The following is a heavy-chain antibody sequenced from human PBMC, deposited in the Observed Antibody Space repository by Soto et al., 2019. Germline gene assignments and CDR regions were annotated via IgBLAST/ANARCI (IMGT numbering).Heavy chain of an antibody. Sequence: ASVKVACTAAGYTFTSYDIGCVRQAPGQGLEWMGWMNPNSGNTGYAQKFQGRVTMTRNTSISTAYMELSSLRSEDTAVYYCAREVVVAATFWFDPCGQGTLVTVSS. CDR1: GYTFTSYD. CDR3: AREVVVAATFWFDP. CDR2: MNPNSGNT. V-gene: IGHV1-8*01. D-gene: IGHD2-15*01. J-gene: IGHJ5*02.